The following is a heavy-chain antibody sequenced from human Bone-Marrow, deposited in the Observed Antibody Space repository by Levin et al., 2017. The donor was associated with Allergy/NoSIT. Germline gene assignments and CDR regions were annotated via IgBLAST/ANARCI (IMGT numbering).Heavy chain of an antibody. D-gene: IGHD2-21*02. CDR1: GFTFSSYT. V-gene: IGHV3-21*01. J-gene: IGHJ6*02. CDR3: ASAHCGGDCYSTYYYYDGMDV. Sequence: GGSLRLSCAASGFTFSSYTMNWVRQAPGKGLEWVSSISSSSSYIFYADSVKGRFTISRDNAKNSLFLQMNSLRAEDTAVYYCASAHCGGDCYSTYYYYDGMDVWGQGTTVTVSS. CDR2: ISSSSSYI.